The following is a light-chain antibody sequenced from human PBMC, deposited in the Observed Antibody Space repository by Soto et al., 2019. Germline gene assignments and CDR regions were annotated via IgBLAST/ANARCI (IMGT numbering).Light chain of an antibody. J-gene: IGLJ1*01. CDR3: QVWDSSSDHYV. CDR2: DDS. V-gene: IGLV3-21*02. Sequence: SYELTQPPSVSVAPGQTARITCGGNNIGIKSVHWYHQKPGQAPVLVLYDDSDRPSGIPERLSGSNSGNTATLTISRVEAGDEADYYCQVWDSSSDHYVFATGTKVTVL. CDR1: NIGIKS.